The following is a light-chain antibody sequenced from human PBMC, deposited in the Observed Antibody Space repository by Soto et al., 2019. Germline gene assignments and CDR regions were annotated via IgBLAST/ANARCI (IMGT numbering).Light chain of an antibody. CDR1: QSVSSY. CDR3: QQSYIAVT. CDR2: AAS. V-gene: IGKV1-39*01. Sequence: DIQMTQAPSSLSASVGDRISMTCRASQSVSSYLNWYQQKPRKAPRLLIYAASHLQTGVPSRFRGTGSATHFTLTISSLQPEDFATYYCQQSYIAVTFGQGTRLEIK. J-gene: IGKJ5*01.